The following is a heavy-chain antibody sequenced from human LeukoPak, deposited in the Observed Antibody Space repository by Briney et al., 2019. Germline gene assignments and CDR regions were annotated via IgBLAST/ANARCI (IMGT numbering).Heavy chain of an antibody. Sequence: PGGSLRLSCGASGFTFTAYAMNWVRQAPGKGLEWVSAISGSGGSTYYADSVKGRFTISRDNSKNTLYLQMNSLRAEDTAVYYCAKGPIVVVITEGSFDYWGQGTLVTVSS. CDR3: AKGPIVVVITEGSFDY. V-gene: IGHV3-23*01. CDR2: ISGSGGST. J-gene: IGHJ4*02. CDR1: GFTFTAYA. D-gene: IGHD3-22*01.